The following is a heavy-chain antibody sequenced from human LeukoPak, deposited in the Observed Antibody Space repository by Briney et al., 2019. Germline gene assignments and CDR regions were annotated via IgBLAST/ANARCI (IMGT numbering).Heavy chain of an antibody. Sequence: KPSKTPSLTCAVYGGSFSGYYWSWIRQPPGKGLEWIGEINHSGSTNYNPSLKSRVTISVDTSRNQFSLKLSSVTAADTAVYYCATGVPAAHFLDYWGQGTLVTVSS. V-gene: IGHV4-34*01. J-gene: IGHJ4*02. CDR1: GGSFSGYY. CDR3: ATGVPAAHFLDY. D-gene: IGHD2-2*01. CDR2: INHSGST.